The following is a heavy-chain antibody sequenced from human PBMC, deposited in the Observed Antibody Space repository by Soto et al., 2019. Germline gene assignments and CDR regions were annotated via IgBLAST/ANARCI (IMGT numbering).Heavy chain of an antibody. V-gene: IGHV3-30-3*01. D-gene: IGHD3-3*01. CDR1: GFTFSSYA. CDR2: ISYDGSNK. Sequence: QVQLVESGGGVVQPGRSLRLSCAASGFTFSSYAMHWVRQAPGKGLEWVAVISYDGSNKYYADSVKGRFTISRDNSKNTLSLQMDSLKNELTAVLYSARDGEGSGYYYVWSDLTRGYYYYGTDDWGQGTTVTVSS. CDR3: ARDGEGSGYYYVWSDLTRGYYYYGTDD. J-gene: IGHJ6*02.